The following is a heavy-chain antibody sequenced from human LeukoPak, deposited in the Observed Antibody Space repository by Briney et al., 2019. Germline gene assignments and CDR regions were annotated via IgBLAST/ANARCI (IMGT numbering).Heavy chain of an antibody. J-gene: IGHJ4*02. CDR2: IYYSGST. CDR1: GGSISSSSYY. Sequence: SETLSLTCTVSGGSISSSSYYWGWIRQPPGKGLEWIGSIYYSGSTYFNPSLKSRVTISVDTSKNQFSLKLSSVTAADTAVYYCAISAVAGTGFDYWGQGTLVTVSS. CDR3: AISAVAGTGFDY. D-gene: IGHD6-19*01. V-gene: IGHV4-39*01.